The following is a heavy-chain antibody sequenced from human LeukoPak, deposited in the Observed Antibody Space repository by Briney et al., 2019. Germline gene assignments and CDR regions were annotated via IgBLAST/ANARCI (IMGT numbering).Heavy chain of an antibody. CDR3: ARHPSITIFGVPNGFDAFDI. CDR2: IKQDGSEK. D-gene: IGHD3-3*01. J-gene: IGHJ3*02. CDR1: GFTFSSYW. Sequence: GGSLRLSCAASGFTFSSYWMSWVRQAPGKGLEWVANIKQDGSEKYYVDSVKGRFTISRDNAKNSLYLQMNSLRAEDTAVYYCARHPSITIFGVPNGFDAFDIWGQGTMVTVSS. V-gene: IGHV3-7*01.